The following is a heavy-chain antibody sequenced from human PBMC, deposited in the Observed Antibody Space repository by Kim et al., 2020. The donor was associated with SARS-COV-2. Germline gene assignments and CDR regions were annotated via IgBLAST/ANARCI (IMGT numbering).Heavy chain of an antibody. CDR2: INK. D-gene: IGHD3-16*01. J-gene: IGHJ4*02. CDR3: AAFVRGFDY. Sequence: INKYYATSVKGRFTTSSDNSKSPLYLQMNGLSGEDTAVYYCAAFVRGFDYWGQGTLVTVSS. V-gene: IGHV3-30*02.